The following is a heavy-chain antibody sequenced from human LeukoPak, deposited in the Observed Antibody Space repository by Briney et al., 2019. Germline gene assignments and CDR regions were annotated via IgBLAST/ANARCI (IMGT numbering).Heavy chain of an antibody. J-gene: IGHJ4*02. CDR1: GDTFSSHG. D-gene: IGHD5-24*01. Sequence: GGSLRLSCVASGDTFSSHGMNWVRQAPGKGLEWVSGIIPSGHTTYYADSVRGRFTISRDNSRNTVYLQMNSLRAEDTAVYYCAKDDRWLQFCCWGQGTLVTVSA. CDR2: IIPSGHTT. CDR3: AKDDRWLQFCC. V-gene: IGHV3-23*01.